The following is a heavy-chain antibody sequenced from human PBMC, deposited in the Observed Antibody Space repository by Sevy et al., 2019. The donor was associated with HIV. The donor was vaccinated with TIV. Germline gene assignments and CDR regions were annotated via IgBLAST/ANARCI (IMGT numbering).Heavy chain of an antibody. J-gene: IGHJ4*02. D-gene: IGHD2-8*02. CDR3: GRGRATNTGSYFFDH. CDR1: GYRFTSYH. V-gene: IGHV1-18*01. Sequence: ASVKVSCKASGYRFTSYHITWVRQAPGQGLEWMGWIAGYNDDTNYAQNFQGRVSMATDTSKSTAYMELRSLTSDDTAVYYCGRGRATNTGSYFFDHWAQGTLVPSPQ. CDR2: IAGYNDDT.